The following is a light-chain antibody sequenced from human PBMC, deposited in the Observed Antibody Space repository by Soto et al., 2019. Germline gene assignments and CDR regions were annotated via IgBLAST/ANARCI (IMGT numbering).Light chain of an antibody. V-gene: IGKV3-20*01. CDR3: QQYVRPHLT. J-gene: IGKJ1*01. Sequence: EVVLTQSPATLSLSPGERATLSCRASENFSRNYLAWYQQKPGQPPRLLIYDASTRATGIPDRFSGRGSGTDFTLTISRVEPEDFAVYYCQQYVRPHLTFGQGTKVE. CDR1: ENFSRNY. CDR2: DAS.